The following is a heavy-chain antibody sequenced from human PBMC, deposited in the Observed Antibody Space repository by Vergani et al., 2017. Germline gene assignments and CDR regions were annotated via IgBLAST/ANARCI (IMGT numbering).Heavy chain of an antibody. Sequence: EVQLVESGGGLVQPGGSLRLSCAASGFTFSSYWMHWVRQAPGKGLVWVSRINSDGSSTSYADSVKGRFTISRDNAKNTLYLQMNSLRAEDTAVYYCAKLGLRVVVPAAIPGYWGQGTLVTVSS. V-gene: IGHV3-74*01. J-gene: IGHJ4*02. CDR1: GFTFSSYW. CDR2: INSDGSST. D-gene: IGHD2-2*01. CDR3: AKLGLRVVVPAAIPGY.